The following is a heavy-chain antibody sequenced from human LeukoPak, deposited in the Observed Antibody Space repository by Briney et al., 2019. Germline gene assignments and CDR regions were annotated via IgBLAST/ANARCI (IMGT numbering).Heavy chain of an antibody. CDR3: AREALHRYPPWYYYYYYMDV. CDR1: GGSFSGYY. CDR2: IYYSGST. V-gene: IGHV4-59*01. J-gene: IGHJ6*03. Sequence: SETLSLTCAVYGGSFSGYYWSWIRQPPGKGLEWIGYIYYSGSTNYNPSLKSRVTISVDTSKNQFSLKLSSVTAADTAVYYCAREALHRYPPWYYYYYYMDVWGKGTTVTVSS. D-gene: IGHD1-14*01.